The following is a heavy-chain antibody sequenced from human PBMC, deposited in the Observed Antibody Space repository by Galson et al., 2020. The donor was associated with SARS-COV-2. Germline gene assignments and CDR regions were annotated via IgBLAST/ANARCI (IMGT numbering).Heavy chain of an antibody. CDR3: ARDRPIRNHWFFDL. J-gene: IGHJ2*01. Sequence: SETLSLTCTVSGDSISSGGHYWHWIRQHPERGLEWIGYIYYSGSSYYNPSLKSLLTISVDTSKNQFSLNLNSVTPADTAVYYCARDRPIRNHWFFDLWGRGALVTVSS. CDR1: GDSISSGGHY. CDR2: IYYSGSS. V-gene: IGHV4-31*01.